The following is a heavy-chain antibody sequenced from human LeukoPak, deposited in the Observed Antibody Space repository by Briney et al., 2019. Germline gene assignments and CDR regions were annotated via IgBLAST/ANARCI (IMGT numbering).Heavy chain of an antibody. V-gene: IGHV4-4*07. D-gene: IGHD4-17*01. CDR3: ARDSTVTAPRVWFDS. CDR2: IYSSGST. J-gene: IGHJ5*01. CDR1: GGSISSYH. Sequence: SETLSLTCTVSGGSISSYHWSWIRHPAGKGLEWIGRIYSSGSTNYNPSLKSRVTMSVDTSKNQFSLKLRSVTAADTAVYYCARDSTVTAPRVWFDSWGQGTLVTVSS.